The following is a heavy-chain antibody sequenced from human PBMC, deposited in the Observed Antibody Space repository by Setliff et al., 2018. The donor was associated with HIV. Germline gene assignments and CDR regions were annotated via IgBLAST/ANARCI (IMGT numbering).Heavy chain of an antibody. J-gene: IGHJ4*02. CDR3: ATTETGYTYEGAFDY. Sequence: ASVKVSCKVFGYSLIALSVHWVRQSPGIGLEWMGSFDPAHAKTTYAQKFQGRVTLTEDTSADTAYLQLSSLRFEDTAVYYCATTETGYTYEGAFDYWGQETLVTVSS. CDR1: GYSLIALS. CDR2: FDPAHAKT. V-gene: IGHV1-24*01. D-gene: IGHD5-18*01.